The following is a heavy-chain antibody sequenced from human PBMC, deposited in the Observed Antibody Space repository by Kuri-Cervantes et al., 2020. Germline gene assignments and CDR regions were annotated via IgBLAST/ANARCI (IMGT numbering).Heavy chain of an antibody. CDR3: ARQPYDYSSGWYGAFDI. V-gene: IGHV3-48*01. CDR1: GFTFSSYA. D-gene: IGHD6-19*01. CDR2: ISSSSSTI. J-gene: IGHJ3*02. Sequence: GGSLRLSCAASGFTFSSYAMSWVRQAPGKGLEWVSYISSSSSTIYYADSVKGRFTISRDNSKNTLYLQMNSLRAEDTAVYYCARQPYDYSSGWYGAFDIWGQGTMVTVSS.